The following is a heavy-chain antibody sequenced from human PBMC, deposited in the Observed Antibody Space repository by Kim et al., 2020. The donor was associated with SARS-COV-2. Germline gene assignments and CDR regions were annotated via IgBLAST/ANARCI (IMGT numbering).Heavy chain of an antibody. Sequence: GGSLRLSCAASGFTFSSYAMHWVRQAPGKGLEWVAVISYDGSNKYYADSVKGRFTISRDNSKNTLYLQMNSLRAEDTAVYYCARDLGAARRRSGYPPDYWGQGTLVTVSS. V-gene: IGHV3-30-3*01. J-gene: IGHJ4*02. CDR3: ARDLGAARRRSGYPPDY. CDR2: ISYDGSNK. D-gene: IGHD5-12*01. CDR1: GFTFSSYA.